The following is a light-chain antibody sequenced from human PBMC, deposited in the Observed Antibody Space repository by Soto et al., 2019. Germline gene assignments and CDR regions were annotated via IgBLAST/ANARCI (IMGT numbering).Light chain of an antibody. CDR3: SSYADTNNYV. V-gene: IGLV2-8*01. CDR1: SSSVGGYNF. Sequence: QSVLTQPPSASGYPGQSVTISCTGTSSSVGGYNFVSWYQHHPGKAPKLLIYEVSHRPLGVPDRFSGSKSGNTASLTVSGLQAEDEADYFCSSYADTNNYVFGTGTKVTVL. J-gene: IGLJ1*01. CDR2: EVS.